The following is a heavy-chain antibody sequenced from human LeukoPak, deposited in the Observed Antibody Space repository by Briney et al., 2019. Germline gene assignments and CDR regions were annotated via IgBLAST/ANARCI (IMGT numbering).Heavy chain of an antibody. J-gene: IGHJ4*02. D-gene: IGHD3-22*01. Sequence: ASVKVSCKVSGYTLTEFSMHWVRQAPGKGLEWMGGFDPEDGETIYAQELQGRVTMTKDTSTDTAYMELSSLRSEDTAVYYCAPWYYYDSSDYYLADYWGQGTLVTVSS. CDR3: APWYYYDSSDYYLADY. CDR2: FDPEDGET. CDR1: GYTLTEFS. V-gene: IGHV1-24*01.